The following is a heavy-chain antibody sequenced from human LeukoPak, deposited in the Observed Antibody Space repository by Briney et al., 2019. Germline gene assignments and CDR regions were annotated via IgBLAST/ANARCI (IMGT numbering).Heavy chain of an antibody. Sequence: SETLSLTCTVSGGSISSSNYYWGWIRQPPGKGLEWIGSIYYSGSTYYNPSLKSRVTISVDTCKNQFSLKLSSVTAADTAVFYCARHSGPYSSSWRDYWGQGTLVTVSS. CDR1: GGSISSSNYY. J-gene: IGHJ4*02. CDR2: IYYSGST. CDR3: ARHSGPYSSSWRDY. V-gene: IGHV4-39*01. D-gene: IGHD6-13*01.